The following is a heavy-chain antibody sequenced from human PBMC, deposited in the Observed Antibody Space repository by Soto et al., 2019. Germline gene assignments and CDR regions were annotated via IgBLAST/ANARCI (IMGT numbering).Heavy chain of an antibody. J-gene: IGHJ5*02. CDR3: ARVVEGQQLEYWFDP. CDR2: IYYSGST. CDR1: GGSISSGDYY. V-gene: IGHV4-30-4*01. D-gene: IGHD6-13*01. Sequence: LSRTCTVSGGSISSGDYYWSWIRQPPGKGLEWIGYIYYSGSTYYNPSLKSRVTISVDTSKNQFSLKLSSVTAADTAVYYCARVVEGQQLEYWFDPWGQGTLVTVSS.